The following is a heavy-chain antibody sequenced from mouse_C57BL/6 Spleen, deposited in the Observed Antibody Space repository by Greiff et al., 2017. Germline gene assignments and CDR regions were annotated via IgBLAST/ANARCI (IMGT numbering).Heavy chain of an antibody. CDR2: IYPRSGNT. CDR3: ARNGGSSYGYFEV. D-gene: IGHD1-1*01. J-gene: IGHJ1*03. Sequence: VQLQESGAELARPGASVKLSCKASGYTFTSYGISWVKQRTGQGLEWIGEIYPRSGNTYYNEKFKGKATLTADKSSSTAYMELRSLTSEDSAVYVCARNGGSSYGYFEVWGTGTTVTVSS. CDR1: GYTFTSYG. V-gene: IGHV1-81*01.